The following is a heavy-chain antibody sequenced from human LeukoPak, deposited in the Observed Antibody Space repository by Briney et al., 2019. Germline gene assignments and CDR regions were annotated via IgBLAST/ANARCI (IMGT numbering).Heavy chain of an antibody. D-gene: IGHD4-17*01. V-gene: IGHV1-18*01. CDR3: ARGDDYGDYWGLY. CDR1: GYTFTKYG. CDR2: ISTYNGNT. Sequence: ASVKVSCKASGYTFTKYGITWVRQAPGQGLEWMGWISTYNGNTNYAQKLQGRVTMTTGTSTSTAYMELRSLISDDAAMYYCARGDDYGDYWGLYWGQGTLVTVSS. J-gene: IGHJ4*02.